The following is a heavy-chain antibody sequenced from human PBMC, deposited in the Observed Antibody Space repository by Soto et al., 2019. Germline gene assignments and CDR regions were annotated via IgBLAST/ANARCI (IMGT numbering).Heavy chain of an antibody. Sequence: GASVKVSCKASGGTFSSYAISWVRQAPGQGLEWMGGIIPIFGTANYAQKFQGRVTITADESTSTAYMELSSLRSEDTAVYYCARDRRSLHPQVRFGELLAEWYFDYCGQGALVTVSS. CDR3: ARDRRSLHPQVRFGELLAEWYFDY. D-gene: IGHD3-10*01. J-gene: IGHJ4*02. CDR1: GGTFSSYA. V-gene: IGHV1-69*13. CDR2: IIPIFGTA.